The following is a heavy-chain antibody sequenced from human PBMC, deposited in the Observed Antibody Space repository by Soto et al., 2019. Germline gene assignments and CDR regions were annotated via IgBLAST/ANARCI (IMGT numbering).Heavy chain of an antibody. Sequence: PGGSLRLSCAASGFTFSSYSMNWVRQAPGKGLEWVSSISSSSYIYYADSVKGRFTISRDNAKNSLYLQMNSLRAEDTAVYYCARESGSSSWYYRGNWFDPWGQGTLVTVSS. J-gene: IGHJ5*02. V-gene: IGHV3-21*01. CDR3: ARESGSSSWYYRGNWFDP. CDR1: GFTFSSYS. CDR2: ISSSSYI. D-gene: IGHD6-13*01.